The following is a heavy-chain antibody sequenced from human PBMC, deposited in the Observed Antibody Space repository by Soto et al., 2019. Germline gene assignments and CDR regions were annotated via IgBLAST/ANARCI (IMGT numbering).Heavy chain of an antibody. CDR1: GFTFSSYG. D-gene: IGHD1-26*01. CDR2: ISYDGSNK. Sequence: GGSLRLSCAASGFTFSSYGVHWVRQAPGKGLEWVAVISYDGSNKYYADSVKGRFTISRDNSKNTLYLQMNSLRAEDTAVYYCAKDREHYYYYGMDVWGQGTTDTVSS. J-gene: IGHJ6*02. V-gene: IGHV3-30*18. CDR3: AKDREHYYYYGMDV.